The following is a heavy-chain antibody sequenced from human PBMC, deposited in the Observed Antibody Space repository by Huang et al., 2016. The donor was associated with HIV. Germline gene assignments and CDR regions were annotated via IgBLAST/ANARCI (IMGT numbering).Heavy chain of an antibody. CDR2: ITAGNGDK. J-gene: IGHJ3*01. D-gene: IGHD3-3*01. Sequence: QAQLMQSGPEVKKPGSSVKVSCKTSGYRFTDYGITWVRQAPGQGPEWVGWITAGNGDKKRAQRLQGRVTLTTDTSTSRAYMELGSLRFDDTAVYFCARDPKYHRIGYYRQRRGIDVWGQGTMVSVSS. V-gene: IGHV1-18*01. CDR3: ARDPKYHRIGYYRQRRGIDV. CDR1: GYRFTDYG.